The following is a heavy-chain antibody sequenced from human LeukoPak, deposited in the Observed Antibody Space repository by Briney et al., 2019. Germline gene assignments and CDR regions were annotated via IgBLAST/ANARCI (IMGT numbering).Heavy chain of an antibody. CDR3: SRVPGASDY. CDR1: GFTFSGFT. CDR2: ISYDGNSK. V-gene: IGHV3-30-3*01. J-gene: IGHJ4*02. D-gene: IGHD3-10*01. Sequence: GGSLRLSCVGSGFTFSGFTMHWVRQAPGKGLEWVAVISYDGNSKYYADFVKGRLTISRDNSKNTMYLQIDNLRTEDTAVYYCSRVPGASDYWGQGTLVTVSS.